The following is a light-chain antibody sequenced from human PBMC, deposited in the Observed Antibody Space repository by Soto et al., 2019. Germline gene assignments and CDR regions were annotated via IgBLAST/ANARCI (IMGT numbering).Light chain of an antibody. J-gene: IGLJ1*01. Sequence: QSGLAQPASGSGSPGQSITISCTGTSSDVGCYNYVSWYQQHPGKAPKLMIYEVSNRPSGVSNRFSGSKSGNTASLTISGLQAEDEADYYCSSYTSSSTLYVFGTGTKVTVL. CDR3: SSYTSSSTLYV. CDR2: EVS. CDR1: SSDVGCYNY. V-gene: IGLV2-14*01.